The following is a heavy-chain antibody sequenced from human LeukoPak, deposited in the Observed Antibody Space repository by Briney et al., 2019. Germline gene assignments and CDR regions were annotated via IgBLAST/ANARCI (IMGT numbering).Heavy chain of an antibody. CDR3: TRDPILGAPDYFDY. Sequence: GGSLRLSCAASGFTFANYVTHWVRQAPGKGLEWVAVTSPDKGLKFYGDSVKGRFTISRDNSKNTMYLQMNNLREEDTAVYYCTRDPILGAPDYFDYWGQGTLVTVSS. D-gene: IGHD1-26*01. CDR1: GFTFANYV. CDR2: TSPDKGLK. V-gene: IGHV3-30*04. J-gene: IGHJ4*02.